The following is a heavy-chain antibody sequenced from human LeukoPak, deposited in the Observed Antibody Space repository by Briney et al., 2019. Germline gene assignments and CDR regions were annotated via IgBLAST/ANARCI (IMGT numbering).Heavy chain of an antibody. D-gene: IGHD5-12*01. J-gene: IGHJ3*02. CDR2: IYSGGST. CDR3: ARAVDEQEAAFDI. Sequence: GGSLRLSCAASGFTVSSNYMSWVRQAPGKGLEWVSVIYSGGSTYYADSVKGRFTISRDNSRNTLYLQMNSLSAEDTAVYYCARAVDEQEAAFDIWDQATMVTVSS. V-gene: IGHV3-53*01. CDR1: GFTVSSNY.